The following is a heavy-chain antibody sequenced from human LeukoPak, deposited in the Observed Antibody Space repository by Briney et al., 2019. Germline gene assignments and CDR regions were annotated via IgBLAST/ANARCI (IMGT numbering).Heavy chain of an antibody. CDR3: ARDKTYYYDSSGYYPFDY. J-gene: IGHJ4*02. D-gene: IGHD3-22*01. CDR2: ISYDGSNK. Sequence: HPGGSLRLSCAASGFTFSSYGMHWVRQAPGKGLEWVAVISYDGSNKYYADSVRGRFTISRDNSKNTLYLQMNSLRAEDTAVYYCARDKTYYYDSSGYYPFDYWGQGTLVTVSS. CDR1: GFTFSSYG. V-gene: IGHV3-30*03.